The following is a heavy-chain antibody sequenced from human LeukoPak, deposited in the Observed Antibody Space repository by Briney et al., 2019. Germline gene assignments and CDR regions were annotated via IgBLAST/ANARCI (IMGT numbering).Heavy chain of an antibody. CDR1: GYTLISYG. Sequence: ASVKVSCKASGYTLISYGISWVRQAPGQGLEWIGWVSAYADDTNYVQKFQGRVTMTTDTSTSTAYMELRSLRSDATAVYYCARDCIGCHGFDYWGQGTLVTVSS. J-gene: IGHJ4*02. CDR2: VSAYADDT. CDR3: ARDCIGCHGFDY. D-gene: IGHD2-15*01. V-gene: IGHV1-18*01.